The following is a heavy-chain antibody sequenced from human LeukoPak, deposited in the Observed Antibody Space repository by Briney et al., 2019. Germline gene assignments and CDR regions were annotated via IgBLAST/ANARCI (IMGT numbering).Heavy chain of an antibody. Sequence: GASVTVSCKASGYTFSNYYINWVRQAPGQGLEWMGMINPDDDRTDYAQRFRGRITVTSDMSTSTVYMELSSLRSEDTAIYLCARLIGVLGPATVDSFWRGYYDSWGQGTLVTVSS. CDR2: INPDDDRT. J-gene: IGHJ5*01. CDR3: ARLIGVLGPATVDSFWRGYYDS. V-gene: IGHV1-46*01. D-gene: IGHD3-3*01. CDR1: GYTFSNYY.